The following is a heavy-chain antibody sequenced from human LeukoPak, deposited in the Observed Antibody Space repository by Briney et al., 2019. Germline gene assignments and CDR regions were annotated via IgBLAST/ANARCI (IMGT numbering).Heavy chain of an antibody. CDR1: GYNFATYW. J-gene: IGHJ4*02. D-gene: IGHD6-19*01. CDR2: IHPSDSDA. Sequence: HGESLKTSCQGSGYNFATYWIGWVRHMLGKGLEWMGIIHPSDSDARYSPSFQGQVTFSADKSINTAYLQWSSLKASDTAMYYCARQYRSGWYYFDYWGQGTLVTVSS. V-gene: IGHV5-51*01. CDR3: ARQYRSGWYYFDY.